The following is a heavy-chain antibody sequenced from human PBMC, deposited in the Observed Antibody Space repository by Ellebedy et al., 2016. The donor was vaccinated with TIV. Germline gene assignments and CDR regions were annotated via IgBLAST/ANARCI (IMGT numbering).Heavy chain of an antibody. CDR1: GFTFSSYA. CDR3: SELNSGSYYAFFDY. D-gene: IGHD1-26*01. Sequence: GESLKISXAASGFTFSSYAMSWVRQAPGKGLEWVSAISGSGGSTYYADSVKGRFTISRDNSKNTLYLQMNSLRAEDTAVYYCSELNSGSYYAFFDYWGQGTLVTVSS. CDR2: ISGSGGST. V-gene: IGHV3-23*01. J-gene: IGHJ4*02.